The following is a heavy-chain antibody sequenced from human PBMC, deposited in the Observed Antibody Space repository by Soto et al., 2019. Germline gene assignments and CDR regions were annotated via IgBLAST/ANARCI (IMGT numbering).Heavy chain of an antibody. CDR3: ARDNIAAGWFAP. CDR2: LYNTGST. D-gene: IGHD3-10*01. Sequence: SETLSLTCTVSGGSISRYYWSWIRQPPGKGLEWIGYLYNTGSTIYNPSLKSRVTISVDTSKNQFSLKLNSLTAADTAVYYCARDNIAAGWFAPGGQGTLVTVPS. J-gene: IGHJ5*02. V-gene: IGHV4-59*01. CDR1: GGSISRYY.